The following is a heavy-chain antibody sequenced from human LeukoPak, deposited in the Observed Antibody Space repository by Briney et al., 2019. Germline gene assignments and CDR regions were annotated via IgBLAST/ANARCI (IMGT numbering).Heavy chain of an antibody. J-gene: IGHJ4*02. V-gene: IGHV3-9*01. CDR2: ISWNSGSI. CDR1: GFTFDDYA. CDR3: AKDRGAAAAQLYYFDY. D-gene: IGHD6-25*01. Sequence: PGGSLRLSCAASGFTFDDYAMHWVRQAPGKGLEWVSGISWNSGSIGYADSVKGRLTISRDNAKNSLYLQMNSLRAEDTALYYCAKDRGAAAAQLYYFDYWGQGTLVTVSS.